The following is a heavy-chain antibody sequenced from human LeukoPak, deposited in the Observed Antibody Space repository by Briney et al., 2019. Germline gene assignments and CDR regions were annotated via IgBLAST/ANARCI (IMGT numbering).Heavy chain of an antibody. CDR2: ISFNGGVT. V-gene: IGHV3-23*01. CDR3: AKRGGSSWYGDFDH. J-gene: IGHJ4*02. CDR1: GFTFNTYA. Sequence: PGGSLRLSCAASGFTFNTYAMGWVRQAPGKGLEWVSGISFNGGVTDYAGSVKGRFTISRDNSKNTLYLQMNSLRAEDTAIYYCAKRGGSSWYGDFDHWGQGTLVTVSS. D-gene: IGHD6-13*01.